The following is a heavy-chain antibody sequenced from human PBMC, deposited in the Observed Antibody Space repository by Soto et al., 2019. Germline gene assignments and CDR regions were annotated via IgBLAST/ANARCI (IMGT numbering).Heavy chain of an antibody. CDR2: ILPIFGPA. Sequence: QVQLVQSGAEVKKPGSSVKVSCKASGGTFSTDAINWVRQAPGKVPEWMGGILPIFGPADYAQKCQGRVTITADVSTTTAYMELSSLRSEDTAVYYCARGHDYGGNSDAFDIWGQGTMVTVSS. CDR3: ARGHDYGGNSDAFDI. D-gene: IGHD2-21*02. CDR1: GGTFSTDA. J-gene: IGHJ3*02. V-gene: IGHV1-69*12.